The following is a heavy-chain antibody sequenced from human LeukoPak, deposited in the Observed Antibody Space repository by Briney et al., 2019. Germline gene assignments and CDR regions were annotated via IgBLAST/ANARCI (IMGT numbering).Heavy chain of an antibody. J-gene: IGHJ4*02. CDR2: IIPIFGTA. D-gene: IGHD3-22*01. CDR1: GGTFSSYA. V-gene: IGHV1-69*05. CDR3: ARGSTHYYDSSGYPGDY. Sequence: SVKVSCKASGGTFSSYAISWVRQAPGQGLEWMGGIIPIFGTANYAQKFQDRVIITRDTSASTAYMELSSLRSEDTAVYYCARGSTHYYDSSGYPGDYWGQGTLVIVSS.